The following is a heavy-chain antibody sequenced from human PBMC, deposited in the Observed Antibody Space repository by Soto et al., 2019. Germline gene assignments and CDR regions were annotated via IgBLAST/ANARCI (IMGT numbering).Heavy chain of an antibody. CDR1: GFTFSDYY. J-gene: IGHJ5*02. V-gene: IGHV3-11*01. Sequence: GGSLRLSCAASGFTFSDYYMSWIRQAPGKGLEWVSYISSSGSTIYYADSVKGRFTISRDNAKNSLYLQMNSLRAEDTAVYYCARDLSMYYYDSSGYPRPWFDPWGQGTLVTVSS. D-gene: IGHD3-22*01. CDR3: ARDLSMYYYDSSGYPRPWFDP. CDR2: ISSSGSTI.